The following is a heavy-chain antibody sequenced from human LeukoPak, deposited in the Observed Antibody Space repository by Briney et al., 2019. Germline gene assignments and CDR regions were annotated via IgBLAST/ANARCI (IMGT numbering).Heavy chain of an antibody. CDR3: ARGITGTVDY. J-gene: IGHJ4*02. CDR1: GGSISSSSYY. D-gene: IGHD1-20*01. CDR2: IYYSGST. Sequence: PSETLSLTCTDSGGSISSSSYYWGWIRQPPGKGLEWIGSIYYSGSTYYNPSLKSRVTISVDTSKNQFSLKLSSVTAADTAVYYCARGITGTVDYWGQGTLVTVSS. V-gene: IGHV4-39*01.